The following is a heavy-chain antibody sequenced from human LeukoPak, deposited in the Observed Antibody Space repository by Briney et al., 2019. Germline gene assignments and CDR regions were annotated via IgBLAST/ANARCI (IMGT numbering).Heavy chain of an antibody. V-gene: IGHV3-7*04. D-gene: IGHD1-26*01. J-gene: IGHJ4*02. CDR1: GFTLSSRW. CDR2: INGAGSEL. Sequence: PGGSLRLSCAASGFTLSSRWMSWVRQAPGGGLEWVAAINGAGSELEYLGSVKGRFTISRDNAKNSLCLQMNSLRAEDTAVYYCGRSGESRALLDYWGLGTLVTVS. CDR3: GRSGESRALLDY.